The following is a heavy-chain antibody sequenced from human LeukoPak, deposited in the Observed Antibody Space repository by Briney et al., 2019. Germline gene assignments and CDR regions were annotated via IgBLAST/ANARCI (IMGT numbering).Heavy chain of an antibody. CDR3: ARGYGYYYYYTYV. CDR1: GGSSGSYH. V-gene: IGHV4-59*01. Sequence: PSETLSLTCTVSGGSSGSYHWTWIRQAPGKRLEWIGFISDSGNTDYNPSLKSRVTISLDTSENQFSLRLTSVTAADAAVYYCARGYGYYYYYTYVWGKGTTVTVSS. D-gene: IGHD5-18*01. CDR2: ISDSGNT. J-gene: IGHJ6*03.